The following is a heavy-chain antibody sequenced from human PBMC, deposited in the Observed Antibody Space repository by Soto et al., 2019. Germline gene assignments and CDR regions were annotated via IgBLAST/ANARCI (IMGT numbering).Heavy chain of an antibody. J-gene: IGHJ4*02. CDR1: GDSISSSNW. V-gene: IGHV4-4*02. D-gene: IGHD3-3*01. CDR3: ARRGTEFWSGNYTLDY. Sequence: SETLSLTCAVSGDSISSSNWWTWVRQPPGKGLEWIGEIYHSGSTNYNPSLKSRVSISLDKSKNQFSLSLSSVTAADTAVYYCARRGTEFWSGNYTLDYWGQRTLVTVSS. CDR2: IYHSGST.